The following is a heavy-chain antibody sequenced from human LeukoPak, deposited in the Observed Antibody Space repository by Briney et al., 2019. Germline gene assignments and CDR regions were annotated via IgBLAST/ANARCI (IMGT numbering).Heavy chain of an antibody. CDR1: GGAIISSNYY. V-gene: IGHV4-39*01. D-gene: IGHD3-3*01. Sequence: SETLSLTCSVSGGAIISSNYYWGWIRQPPGKGLEWIGSIYQSGSGSSYYNPSLKSRVTIFGDTSKNQFFLRLSSVTAADTAVYYCASTLRFLPYRRFDYWGQGTLVTVPS. J-gene: IGHJ4*02. CDR2: IYQSGSGSS. CDR3: ASTLRFLPYRRFDY.